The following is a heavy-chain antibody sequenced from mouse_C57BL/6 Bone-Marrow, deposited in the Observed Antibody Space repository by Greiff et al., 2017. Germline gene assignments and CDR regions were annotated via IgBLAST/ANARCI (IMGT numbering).Heavy chain of an antibody. D-gene: IGHD2-4*01. J-gene: IGHJ2*01. CDR3: ARREYDYYFDD. V-gene: IGHV1-69*01. CDR1: GYTFTSYW. Sequence: QVQLQQPGAELVMPGASVKLSCKASGYTFTSYWMHWVKQRPGQGLEWIGEIDPSDSYTNYNQKFKGKSTLTVDKSSSTAYMQLSSLTSEDSAVYYCARREYDYYFDDWGQGTTRTVSS. CDR2: IDPSDSYT.